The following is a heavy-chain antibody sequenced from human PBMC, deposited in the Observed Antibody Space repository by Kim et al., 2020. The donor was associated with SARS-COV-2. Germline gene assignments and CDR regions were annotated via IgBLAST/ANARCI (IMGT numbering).Heavy chain of an antibody. CDR3: ARLFDP. CDR2: KQEGSEK. V-gene: IGHV3-7*04. Sequence: KQEGSEKNYVDCVKGRFTISRDNAKNSLYLQMSSLRAEDTAVYYCARLFDPWGQGTLVTVSS. J-gene: IGHJ5*02.